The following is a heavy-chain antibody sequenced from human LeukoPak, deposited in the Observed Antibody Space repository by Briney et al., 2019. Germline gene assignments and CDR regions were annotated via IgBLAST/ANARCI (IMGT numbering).Heavy chain of an antibody. CDR3: ARDDLEMATIGGGY. V-gene: IGHV1-2*02. Sequence: ASVKVSCKASGCTFTGYYMHWVRQAPGQGLEWMGWINPNSGGTNYAQKFQGRVTMTRDTSISTAYMELSRLRSDDTAVYYCARDDLEMATIGGGYWGQGTLVTVSS. J-gene: IGHJ4*02. CDR1: GCTFTGYY. D-gene: IGHD5-12*01. CDR2: INPNSGGT.